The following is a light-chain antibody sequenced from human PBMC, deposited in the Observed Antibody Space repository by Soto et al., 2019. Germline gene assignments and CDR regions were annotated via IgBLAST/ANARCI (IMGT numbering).Light chain of an antibody. Sequence: QSVLTQPPSASGTPGQRVTISCSGSSSNIGSNTVNWYQQLPGTAPKLLIYSNNQRPSGVPDRFSGSKSGTSASLAISGLQSEDDAYYYCAAWDDSMNVVFGGGTKLTVL. J-gene: IGLJ2*01. V-gene: IGLV1-44*01. CDR1: SSNIGSNT. CDR3: AAWDDSMNVV. CDR2: SNN.